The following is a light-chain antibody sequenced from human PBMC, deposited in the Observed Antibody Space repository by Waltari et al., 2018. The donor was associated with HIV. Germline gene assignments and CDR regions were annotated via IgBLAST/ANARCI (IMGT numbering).Light chain of an antibody. V-gene: IGKV3-15*01. J-gene: IGKJ1*01. CDR2: GAS. Sequence: EIVMTHSPATLSVSPGERATLSCRASQRVSSNLAWYQQKPGQAPRLLLFGASTRATGIPARFSGSGSGTEFTLTISSLQSEDFVVYYCQQYNNWPPRSFGQGTKVEI. CDR1: QRVSSN. CDR3: QQYNNWPPRS.